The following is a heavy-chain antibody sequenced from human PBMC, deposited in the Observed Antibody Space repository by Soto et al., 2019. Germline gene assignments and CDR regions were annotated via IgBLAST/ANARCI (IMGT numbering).Heavy chain of an antibody. CDR3: ARVRVAPTGDNYYAMDV. D-gene: IGHD4-17*01. J-gene: IGHJ6*02. V-gene: IGHV1-2*04. CDR1: GFTFSGYY. CDR2: INPKNAGT. Sequence: QARLVQSGAEVKKPGASVKVSCKASGFTFSGYYLHWVRQAPGRGLEWMGWINPKNAGTNYTHKCHGWVTMTRDTSINTAYMELTRLRYDDTAVYYCARVRVAPTGDNYYAMDVWGQGTTVTVSS.